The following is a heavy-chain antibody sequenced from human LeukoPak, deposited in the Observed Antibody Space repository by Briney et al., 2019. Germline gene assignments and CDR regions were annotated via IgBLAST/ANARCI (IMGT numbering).Heavy chain of an antibody. V-gene: IGHV3-30-3*01. J-gene: IGHJ4*02. CDR1: GFTFSSYA. D-gene: IGHD5-12*01. Sequence: GGPLRLSCAASGFTFSSYAMHWVRQAPGKGLEWVAVISYDGSNKYYADSVKGRFTISRDNSKNTLYLQMNSLRAEDTAVYYCAKDSVATERVYFDYWGQGTLVTVSS. CDR3: AKDSVATERVYFDY. CDR2: ISYDGSNK.